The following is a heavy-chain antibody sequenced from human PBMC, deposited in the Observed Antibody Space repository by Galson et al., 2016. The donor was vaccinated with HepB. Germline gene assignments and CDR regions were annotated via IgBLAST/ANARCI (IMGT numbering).Heavy chain of an antibody. CDR3: ARSHYAFDI. CDR2: INHSGST. CDR1: GGSFSDYY. Sequence: TLSLTCAVYGGSFSDYYWSWIRQSPGKGLEWIGEINHSGSTNYNPSLKSRVTISVDTSKNQFSLKLSSVTAADTAVYYCARSHYAFDIWGQGTMVTVSS. D-gene: IGHD1-26*01. V-gene: IGHV4-34*09. J-gene: IGHJ3*02.